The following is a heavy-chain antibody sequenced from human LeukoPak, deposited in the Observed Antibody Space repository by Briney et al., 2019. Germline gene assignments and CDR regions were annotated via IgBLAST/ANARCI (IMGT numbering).Heavy chain of an antibody. J-gene: IGHJ6*03. CDR2: ISGDGGST. V-gene: IGHV3-43*02. Sequence: PGGSLRLSCAASGFTFDDYAMHWVRQAPGKGLEWVSLISGDGGSTYYADSVKGRFTISRDNSKNSLYLQMNSLRTEDTALYYCAKERSGHYYYYYMDVWGKGTTVTVFS. CDR1: GFTFDDYA. CDR3: AKERSGHYYYYYMDV. D-gene: IGHD3-10*01.